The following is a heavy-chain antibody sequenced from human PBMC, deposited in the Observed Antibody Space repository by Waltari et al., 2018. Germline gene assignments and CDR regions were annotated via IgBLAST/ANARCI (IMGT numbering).Heavy chain of an antibody. D-gene: IGHD6-19*01. CDR3: ATGTLYPLSSGWTTFDY. CDR1: GYPRTELS. CDR2: FDPEDGET. Sequence: QVQLVQSGAEVKKPGASVKVSCKVHGYPRTELSMHWGRPAPGKGLEWMGGFDPEDGETIYAQKFQGRVTMTEDTSTDTAYMELSSLRSEDTAVYYCATGTLYPLSSGWTTFDYWGQGTLVTVSS. V-gene: IGHV1-24*01. J-gene: IGHJ4*02.